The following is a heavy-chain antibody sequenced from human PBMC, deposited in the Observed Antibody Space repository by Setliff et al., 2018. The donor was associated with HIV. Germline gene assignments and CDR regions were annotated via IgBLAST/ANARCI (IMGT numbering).Heavy chain of an antibody. CDR1: GASISYNT. CDR3: ARGPRDLYYFDWLVSDY. V-gene: IGHV4-59*12. J-gene: IGHJ4*02. D-gene: IGHD3-9*01. CDR2: IHHSVTT. Sequence: PSETLSLTCIVSGASISYNTWSWIRQPPGKGLQWIGFIHHSVTTSYNPSLKSRVTISLDTSKNTLYLHMNSMRAEDTAVYYCARGPRDLYYFDWLVSDYWGQGTLVTVSS.